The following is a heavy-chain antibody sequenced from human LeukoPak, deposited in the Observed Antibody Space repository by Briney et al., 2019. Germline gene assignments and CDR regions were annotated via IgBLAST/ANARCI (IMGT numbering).Heavy chain of an antibody. CDR2: IIPIFGTA. D-gene: IGHD6-6*01. CDR3: ARDQRIAARQTANWFDP. CDR1: GGTFSSYA. J-gene: IGHJ5*02. Sequence: GASVKVSCKASGGTFSSYAISWVRQAPGQGLEWMGGIIPIFGTANYAQKFQGRVTITADESTSTAYMELSSLRSEDTAVYYCARDQRIAARQTANWFDPWGQGTLVTVSS. V-gene: IGHV1-69*13.